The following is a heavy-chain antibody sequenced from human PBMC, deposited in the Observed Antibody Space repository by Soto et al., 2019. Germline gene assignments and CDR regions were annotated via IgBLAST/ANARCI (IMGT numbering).Heavy chain of an antibody. CDR1: GGSITTYY. CDR3: ARGIEGWYKGRYYYGMDV. Sequence: SQALSLTCTVSGGSITTYYWSSIRQPPGKGLEWIGYMYYSGSTNYNPSLKSRVTISVDTSKNQFSLKLSSVTAADTAVYYCARGIEGWYKGRYYYGMDVWGQGTTVTVSS. D-gene: IGHD6-19*01. J-gene: IGHJ6*02. V-gene: IGHV4-59*01. CDR2: MYYSGST.